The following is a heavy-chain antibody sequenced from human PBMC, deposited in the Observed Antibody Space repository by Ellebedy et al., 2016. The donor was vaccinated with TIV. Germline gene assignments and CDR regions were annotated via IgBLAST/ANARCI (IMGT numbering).Heavy chain of an antibody. CDR2: SRNKGKSYTT. J-gene: IGHJ3*02. CDR3: VSDSPDYGVDPSWLEPGAFDM. Sequence: PGGSLRLSCAASGFIFSDHHMDWVRQAPGKGLEWVGRSRNKGKSYTTEYAASVKGRFAILREDSKNSMYLQMNSLKTDDTAVYYCVSDSPDYGVDPSWLEPGAFDMWGQGTMVTVSS. D-gene: IGHD4-17*01. CDR1: GFIFSDHH. V-gene: IGHV3-72*01.